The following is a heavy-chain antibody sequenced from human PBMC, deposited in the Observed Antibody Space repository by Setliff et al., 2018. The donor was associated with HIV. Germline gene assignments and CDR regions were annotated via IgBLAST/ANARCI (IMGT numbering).Heavy chain of an antibody. CDR1: GASIRTGSYY. D-gene: IGHD3-22*01. V-gene: IGHV4-39*01. CDR2: IYYSGTT. CDR3: ASRPYSYDYSGRVFDF. Sequence: SETLSLTCTVSGASIRTGSYYWGWIRQPPGKGLERIGTIYYSGTTYYNPSVKSRVTISVDTSKNQFSLNLTSVTATDTAVYYCASRPYSYDYSGRVFDFWGQGALVTVSS. J-gene: IGHJ4*02.